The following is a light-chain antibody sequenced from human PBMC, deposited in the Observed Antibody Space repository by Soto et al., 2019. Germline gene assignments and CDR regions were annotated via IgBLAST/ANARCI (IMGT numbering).Light chain of an antibody. CDR3: IQTLQTPYT. Sequence: DIVMTQSPLSLPVTPGEPASISCRSSQSLLHSNGYNYLDWYLQKPGQSPQLLIYLGSNRASGVPDRFSGSGSGTDFTLEISRVEAEDVGVYYCIQTLQTPYTFGQGTKLEIK. CDR1: QSLLHSNGYNY. V-gene: IGKV2-28*01. CDR2: LGS. J-gene: IGKJ2*01.